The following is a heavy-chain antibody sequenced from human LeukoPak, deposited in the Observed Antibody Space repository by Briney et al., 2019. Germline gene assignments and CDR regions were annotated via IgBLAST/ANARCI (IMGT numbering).Heavy chain of an antibody. CDR1: GGSISSYY. D-gene: IGHD3-10*01. CDR3: AANSADYNTLGSSYKV. V-gene: IGHV4-4*07. Sequence: KTSETLSLTCTVSGGSISSYYWSWIRQPAGKGLEWIGRIYTSGSTNYNPSLKSRVTMSVDTSKNQFSLKLSSVTAADTAVFYCAANSADYNTLGSSYKVWGQGTLVTVSS. CDR2: IYTSGST. J-gene: IGHJ4*02.